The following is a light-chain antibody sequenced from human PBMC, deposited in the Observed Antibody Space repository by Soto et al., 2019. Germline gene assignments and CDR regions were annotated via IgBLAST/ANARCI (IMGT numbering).Light chain of an antibody. CDR2: DAS. V-gene: IGKV1-39*01. CDR3: QQSYSTLWT. J-gene: IGKJ1*01. CDR1: QPISYF. Sequence: DIQMTQTPPSLSASVGDRVTITCRASQPISYFLNWFQQKPGKASKLLIYDASTLQGGVPSRFSGSGSGTDFTLTISSLQPEDFATYFCQQSYSTLWTFGQGTKVEFK.